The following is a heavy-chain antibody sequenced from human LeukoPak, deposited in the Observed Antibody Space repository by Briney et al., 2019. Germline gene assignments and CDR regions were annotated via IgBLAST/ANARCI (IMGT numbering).Heavy chain of an antibody. Sequence: GGSLRLSCAASGFTLSSYEMNWVRQAPGKGLEWVSYISSSGSTIYYADSVKGRFTISRDNAKNSLYLQMNSLRAEDTAVYYCARSELWFPTWWGQGTLVTVSS. J-gene: IGHJ4*02. V-gene: IGHV3-48*03. D-gene: IGHD3-10*01. CDR3: ARSELWFPTW. CDR1: GFTLSSYE. CDR2: ISSSGSTI.